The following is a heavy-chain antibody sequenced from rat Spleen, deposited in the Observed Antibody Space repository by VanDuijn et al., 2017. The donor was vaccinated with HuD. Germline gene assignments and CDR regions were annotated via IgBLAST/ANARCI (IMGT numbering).Heavy chain of an antibody. J-gene: IGHJ2*01. V-gene: IGHV5-31*01. CDR1: GFTFSDYW. Sequence: EVQLVESGGGLVQPGRSLKLSCVASGFTFSDYWMTWIRQAPGKGLEWVASISNIGGSIYYSDSVKGRFTISRDNAKSTLSLQMDSLRSEDTATYYCARRHYGYTDYFDYWGQGVMVTVSS. D-gene: IGHD1-4*01. CDR2: ISNIGGSI. CDR3: ARRHYGYTDYFDY.